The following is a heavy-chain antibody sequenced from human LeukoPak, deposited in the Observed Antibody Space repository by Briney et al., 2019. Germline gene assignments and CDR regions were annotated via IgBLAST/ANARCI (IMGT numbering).Heavy chain of an antibody. J-gene: IGHJ4*02. CDR2: TNHSGST. Sequence: SETLSLTCAVSGGSFSGYYWSWIRQPPGKGLEWIGETNHSGSTNYNPSLKSRVTISVDTSKNQFSLKLSSVTAADTAVYYCARGYYDSSGYSYWGQGTLVTVSS. V-gene: IGHV4-34*01. D-gene: IGHD3-22*01. CDR1: GGSFSGYY. CDR3: ARGYYDSSGYSY.